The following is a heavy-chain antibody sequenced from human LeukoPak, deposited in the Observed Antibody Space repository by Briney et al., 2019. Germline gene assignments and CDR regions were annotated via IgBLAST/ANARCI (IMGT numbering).Heavy chain of an antibody. CDR3: ARLGRYDYFIDC. CDR2: IYHSGST. V-gene: IGHV4-30-2*01. Sequence: SETLSLTCAVSGGSISSAYYSWSWIRQPPGKGLEWIGYIYHSGSTYYNSSLKSRVTISVDRSKNQFSLKLTSVTAADTAVYYCARLGRYDYFIDCWGEGTLVTVSS. CDR1: GGSISSAYYS. D-gene: IGHD3-16*01. J-gene: IGHJ4*02.